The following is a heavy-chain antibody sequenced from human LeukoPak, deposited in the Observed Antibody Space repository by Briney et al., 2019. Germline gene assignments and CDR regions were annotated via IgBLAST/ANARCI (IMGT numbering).Heavy chain of an antibody. V-gene: IGHV3-7*03. D-gene: IGHD6-19*01. J-gene: IGHJ6*02. CDR3: AKSLPIAEAGNRESYYYAMDV. CDR1: GFTFSSYW. Sequence: GGSLRLSCAASGFTFSSYWMSWVRQAPGKGLEWVANIKQDGSEKYYVDSVKGRFTISRGNAKNSLYLQMNSLRAEDTALYYCAKSLPIAEAGNRESYYYAMDVWGQGTTVIVSS. CDR2: IKQDGSEK.